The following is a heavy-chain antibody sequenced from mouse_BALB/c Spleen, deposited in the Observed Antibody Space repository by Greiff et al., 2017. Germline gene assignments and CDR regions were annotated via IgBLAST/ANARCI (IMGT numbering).Heavy chain of an antibody. CDR3: VRDGNYYRLPDV. Sequence: QVQLKQSGPGLVAPSQSLSITCTVSGFSLTSYDISWIRQPPGKGLEWLGVIWTGGGTNYNSAFMSRLSISKDNSKSQVFLKMNSLQTDDTAIYYCVRDGNYYRLPDVWGAGTTVTVSS. CDR1: GFSLTSYD. D-gene: IGHD2-14*01. V-gene: IGHV2-9-2*01. J-gene: IGHJ1*01. CDR2: IWTGGGT.